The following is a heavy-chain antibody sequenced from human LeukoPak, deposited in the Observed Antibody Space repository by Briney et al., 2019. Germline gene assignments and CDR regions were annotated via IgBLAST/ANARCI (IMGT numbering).Heavy chain of an antibody. CDR2: INHSGST. V-gene: IGHV4-34*01. CDR1: GGSISSYY. D-gene: IGHD2-21*01. J-gene: IGHJ2*01. CDR3: ARVVGSRRWYFDL. Sequence: PSETLSLTCTVSGGSISSYYWSWIRQPPGKGLEWIGEINHSGSTNYNPSLKSRVTISVDTSKNQFSLKLSSVTAADTAVYYCARVVGSRRWYFDLWGRGTLVTVSS.